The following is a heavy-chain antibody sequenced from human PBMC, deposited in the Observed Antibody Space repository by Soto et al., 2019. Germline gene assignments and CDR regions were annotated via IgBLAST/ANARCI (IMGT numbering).Heavy chain of an antibody. D-gene: IGHD2-2*01. CDR1: GFTFRNYY. Sequence: EVQLVESGGDLVQPGGSLRLSCAGSGFTFRNYYMHWVRQAPGKGLMWVARIDSNGRSPVYADSVKGRFTISRDNAKNTQFLQMDSLAAEDTAVYYCAREQYTLNYAGYWGQGTQVTVS. J-gene: IGHJ1*01. CDR2: IDSNGRSP. V-gene: IGHV3-74*01. CDR3: AREQYTLNYAGY.